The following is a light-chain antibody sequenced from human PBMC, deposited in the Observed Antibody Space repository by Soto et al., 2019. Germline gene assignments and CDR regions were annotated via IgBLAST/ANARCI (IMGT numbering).Light chain of an antibody. CDR1: QSISDN. CDR2: GAS. J-gene: IGKJ4*02. Sequence: DIVMTQSPAILSVSLGERATLSCLASQSISDNLAWYQQRSGQAPRLLIYGASTRATGVPARFSGSGSGTEFTLNISSLQSEDFANYYCQQYKSWPPLTFGGGTKVE. V-gene: IGKV3-15*01. CDR3: QQYKSWPPLT.